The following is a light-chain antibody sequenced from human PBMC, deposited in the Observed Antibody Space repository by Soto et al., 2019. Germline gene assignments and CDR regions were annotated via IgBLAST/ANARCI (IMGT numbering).Light chain of an antibody. CDR3: SSYTSSSTYV. Sequence: QSVLTQPASVSGSPGQSITISCTGTSSDVGGYNYVSWYQQHPGKAPKLMIYDVSNRPSGVSNRFSGSKSGNTPSLTISGLQAEDEADYYCSSYTSSSTYVFGTGTKVTVL. CDR1: SSDVGGYNY. J-gene: IGLJ1*01. V-gene: IGLV2-14*01. CDR2: DVS.